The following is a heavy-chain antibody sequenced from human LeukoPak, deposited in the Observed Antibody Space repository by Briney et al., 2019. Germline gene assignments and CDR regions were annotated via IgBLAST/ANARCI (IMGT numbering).Heavy chain of an antibody. J-gene: IGHJ4*02. V-gene: IGHV3-21*04. D-gene: IGHD6-19*01. CDR1: GFTFSSYS. CDR3: AKDRGNRGSGRPYYFDY. Sequence: GGSLRLSCAASGFTFSSYSMNWVRQAPGKGLEWVSSISSSSSCIYYADSVKGRFTISRDNAKNSLYLQMNSLRAEDTAVYYCAKDRGNRGSGRPYYFDYWGQGTLVTVSS. CDR2: ISSSSSCI.